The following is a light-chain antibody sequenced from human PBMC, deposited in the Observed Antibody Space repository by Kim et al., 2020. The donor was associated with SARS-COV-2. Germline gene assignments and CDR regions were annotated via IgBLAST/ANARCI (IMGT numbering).Light chain of an antibody. V-gene: IGKV1-9*01. Sequence: ASIVHRVIITCRASQGISSHLAWYQQLPGKAPKLLIYAASNLESGVPSRFSGSGSGTEFTLTISSLQPEDFATYYCLHIDSYPLTFGGGTKVDIK. J-gene: IGKJ4*01. CDR3: LHIDSYPLT. CDR1: QGISSH. CDR2: AAS.